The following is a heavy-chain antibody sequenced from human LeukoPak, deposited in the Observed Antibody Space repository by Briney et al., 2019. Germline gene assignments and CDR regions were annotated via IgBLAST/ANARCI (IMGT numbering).Heavy chain of an antibody. CDR1: GFTFSSYE. CDR2: ISSSGSII. Sequence: GGSLRLSCAASGFTFSSYEMNWVRQAPGKGLEWVSYISSSGSIIYYADSVKGRFTISRDNAKNSLSLQMNSLRAEDTAVYYCAKVYYGSGSYDNFDYWGQGTLVTVSS. CDR3: AKVYYGSGSYDNFDY. D-gene: IGHD3-10*01. V-gene: IGHV3-48*03. J-gene: IGHJ4*02.